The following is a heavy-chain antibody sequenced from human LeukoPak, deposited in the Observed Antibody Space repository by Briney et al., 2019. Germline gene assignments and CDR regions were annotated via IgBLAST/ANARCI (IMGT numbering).Heavy chain of an antibody. Sequence: GASVKVSCKASGGTFSSYAISWVRQAPGQGLEWMGWISAYNGNTNYAQKLQGRVTMTTDTSTSTAYMELRSLRSDDTAVYYCARGPSSSSSAYYYYYMDVWGKGTTVTVSS. CDR1: GGTFSSYA. D-gene: IGHD6-6*01. CDR2: ISAYNGNT. J-gene: IGHJ6*03. CDR3: ARGPSSSSSAYYYYYMDV. V-gene: IGHV1-18*01.